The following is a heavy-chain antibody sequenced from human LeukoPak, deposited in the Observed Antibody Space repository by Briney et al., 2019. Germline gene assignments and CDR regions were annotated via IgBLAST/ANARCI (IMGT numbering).Heavy chain of an antibody. CDR2: IIPIFGTA. D-gene: IGHD2-15*01. V-gene: IGHV1-69*13. CDR1: GGTFSSYA. Sequence: EASVTVSCKASGGTFSSYAISWVRQAPGQGLEWMGGIIPIFGTANYAQKFQGRVTITADESTSTAYMELSSLRSEDTAVYYCATLKSGLVVAATGPYNWFDPWGQGTLVTVSS. CDR3: ATLKSGLVVAATGPYNWFDP. J-gene: IGHJ5*02.